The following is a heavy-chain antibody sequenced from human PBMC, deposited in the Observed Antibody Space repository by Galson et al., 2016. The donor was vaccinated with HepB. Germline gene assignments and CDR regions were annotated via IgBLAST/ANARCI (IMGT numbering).Heavy chain of an antibody. Sequence: SLRLSCAISGFTFNDYDMHWVRQGTGESLEWVANMRPAGDKYYLGSVKGRFTVSRESAKNSFYLQMDSLRAGDSGVYYCASGPHWNHAYWGQGTLVTVSS. CDR2: MRPAGDK. D-gene: IGHD1-1*01. CDR1: GFTFNDYD. J-gene: IGHJ4*02. V-gene: IGHV3-13*01. CDR3: ASGPHWNHAY.